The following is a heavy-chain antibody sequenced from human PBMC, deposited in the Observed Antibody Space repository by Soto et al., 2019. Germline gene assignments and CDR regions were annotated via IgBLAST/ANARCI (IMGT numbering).Heavy chain of an antibody. J-gene: IGHJ5*02. CDR3: AKGQRKDYGEKPNWFDP. CDR2: ISGSGGST. Sequence: EVQLLESGGGLVQPGGSMRLSCAASGFTFNSYAMSWVRQAPGKGLEWVSAISGSGGSTYYADSVKGRFTISRDNSKNTLYLQMNSLRAEDTAVYYCAKGQRKDYGEKPNWFDPWGQGTLVTVSS. CDR1: GFTFNSYA. V-gene: IGHV3-23*01. D-gene: IGHD4-17*01.